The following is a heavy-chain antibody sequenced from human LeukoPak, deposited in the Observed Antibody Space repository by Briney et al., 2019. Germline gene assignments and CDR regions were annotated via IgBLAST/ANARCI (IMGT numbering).Heavy chain of an antibody. CDR2: ISAYNGNT. V-gene: IGHV1-18*01. D-gene: IGHD2-21*02. CDR1: GYTFTSYG. Sequence: ASVKVSCKASGYTFTSYGISWVRQAPGQGLEWMGCISAYNGNTNYAQKLQGRVTMTTDTSTSTAYMELSSLRSDDTAVYYCARPSKAYCGGDCPDYFDYWGQGTLVTVSS. J-gene: IGHJ4*02. CDR3: ARPSKAYCGGDCPDYFDY.